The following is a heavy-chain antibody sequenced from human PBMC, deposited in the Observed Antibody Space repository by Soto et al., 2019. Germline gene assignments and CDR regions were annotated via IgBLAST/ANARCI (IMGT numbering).Heavy chain of an antibody. V-gene: IGHV4-31*03. CDR2: IYYSGST. Sequence: PSETLSLTCTVSGGSISSGGYYWSWIRQHPGKGLEWIGYIYYSGSTYYNPSLKSRVTISVDTSKNQFSLKLSSVTAADTAVYYCASAPGGYSYAQQYYFDDWGQGTLVTVSS. CDR3: ASAPGGYSYAQQYYFDD. J-gene: IGHJ4*02. D-gene: IGHD5-18*01. CDR1: GGSISSGGYY.